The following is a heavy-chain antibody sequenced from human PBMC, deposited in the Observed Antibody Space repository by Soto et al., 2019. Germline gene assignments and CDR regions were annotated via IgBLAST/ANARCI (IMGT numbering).Heavy chain of an antibody. CDR1: GGSISSGGYY. Sequence: SETLSLTCTVSGGSISSGGYYWSWIRQHPGKGLEWIGYIYYSGSTYYNPSLKSRVTISVDTSKNQFSLKLSSVTAADTAVYYCARGNRGYSGYDVNYYMDVWGKGTTVTVSS. CDR2: IYYSGST. CDR3: ARGNRGYSGYDVNYYMDV. V-gene: IGHV4-31*03. D-gene: IGHD5-12*01. J-gene: IGHJ6*03.